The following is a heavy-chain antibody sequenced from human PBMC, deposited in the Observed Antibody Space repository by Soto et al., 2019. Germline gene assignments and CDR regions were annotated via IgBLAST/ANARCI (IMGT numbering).Heavy chain of an antibody. CDR1: GFTFSSYG. D-gene: IGHD6-13*01. Sequence: QVQLVESGGGVVQPGRSLRLSCAASGFTFSSYGMHWVRQAPGKGLEWVAVISYDGSNKYYADSVKGRFTISRDNSKNTLYLQMNSLRAEDTAVYYCAKDTLLVYWGQGTLVTVSS. V-gene: IGHV3-30*18. J-gene: IGHJ4*02. CDR3: AKDTLLVY. CDR2: ISYDGSNK.